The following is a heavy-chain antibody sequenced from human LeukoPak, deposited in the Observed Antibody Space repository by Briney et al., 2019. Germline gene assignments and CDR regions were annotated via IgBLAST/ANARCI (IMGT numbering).Heavy chain of an antibody. CDR2: INAGNGNT. D-gene: IGHD6-13*01. Sequence: ASVKVSCKASGYTFTTYAMHWVRQAPGQRLEWMGWINAGNGNTKYSQKFQARVTITRDTSASTAYMELSSLRSEDTAVYYCARDPIGSRWPYYFDYWGQGSLVTVSS. CDR3: ARDPIGSRWPYYFDY. V-gene: IGHV1-3*01. CDR1: GYTFTTYA. J-gene: IGHJ4*02.